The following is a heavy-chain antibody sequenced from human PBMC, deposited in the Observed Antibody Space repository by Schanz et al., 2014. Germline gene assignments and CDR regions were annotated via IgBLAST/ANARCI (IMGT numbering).Heavy chain of an antibody. V-gene: IGHV3-23*04. J-gene: IGHJ4*02. CDR3: AKNQYDDVDLSSFYFDF. CDR2: INSVGSNT. D-gene: IGHD3-10*02. CDR1: GFTFTNYA. Sequence: EEQLVESGGGLVQPGGSLRLSCAASGFTFTNYAMSWVRQAPGKGLEWVARINSVGSNTDYADSVKGRFTISRDSSKNTLYLQMNSLRPEDTAIYYCAKNQYDDVDLSSFYFDFWGQGTLVTVSS.